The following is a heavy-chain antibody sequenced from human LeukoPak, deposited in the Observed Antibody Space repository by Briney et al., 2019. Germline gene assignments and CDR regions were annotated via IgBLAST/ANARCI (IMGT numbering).Heavy chain of an antibody. J-gene: IGHJ4*02. V-gene: IGHV3-66*01. CDR2: IYSGGST. CDR1: GFTVSSNY. Sequence: GGSLRLSCAASGFTVSSNYMSWVRQAPGKALEWVSVIYSGGSTYYADSVKGRFTISRDNSKNTLYLQMNGLRAEDTAVYYCARVRITMVRGVISLPPYFDYWGQGTLVTVSS. CDR3: ARVRITMVRGVISLPPYFDY. D-gene: IGHD3-10*01.